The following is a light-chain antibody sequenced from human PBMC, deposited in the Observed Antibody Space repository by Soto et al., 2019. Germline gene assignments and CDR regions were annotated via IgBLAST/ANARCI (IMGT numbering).Light chain of an antibody. J-gene: IGKJ3*01. Sequence: EIVLTQSPGTLSLSPGERATLSCRASQSVSSSYLAWYQQKPGQAPRLLIYGASSRATGIPDRFSGSGSGTDVTLTISRLEAEEFAVYDWQLYGSSPPLFTFGPGTKVDIK. CDR1: QSVSSSY. V-gene: IGKV3-20*01. CDR3: QLYGSSPPLFT. CDR2: GAS.